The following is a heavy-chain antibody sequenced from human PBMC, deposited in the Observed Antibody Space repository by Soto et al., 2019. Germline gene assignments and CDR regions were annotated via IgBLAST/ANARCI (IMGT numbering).Heavy chain of an antibody. V-gene: IGHV3-7*03. CDR2: VKPDGSAT. CDR1: GFTFNYYW. J-gene: IGHJ6*02. CDR3: ARDRERVTVNGGIALGAMEV. D-gene: IGHD3-22*01. Sequence: EVQLVESGGDLVQPGGSLRLSCAASGFTFNYYWMTWVRQAPGKGLEWVANVKPDGSATFYADSLKGRFTISRDNANNSVSLQMHCLRADDTAVYYCARDRERVTVNGGIALGAMEVWGHGTTVTVSS.